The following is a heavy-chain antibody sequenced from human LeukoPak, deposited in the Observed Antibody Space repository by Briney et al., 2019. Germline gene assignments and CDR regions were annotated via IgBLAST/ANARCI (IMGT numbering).Heavy chain of an antibody. CDR2: IYYSGST. CDR3: ARESFDSSGNYLDY. Sequence: SETLSLTCMVSGGSISSYFWSWIGQPPGKGLEWIGYIYYSGSTNYKPSLKSRVTISVDTSKNQFSLKLSSVTAADTAVYYCARESFDSSGNYLDYWGQGTLVTVSS. V-gene: IGHV4-59*01. D-gene: IGHD3-22*01. J-gene: IGHJ4*02. CDR1: GGSISSYF.